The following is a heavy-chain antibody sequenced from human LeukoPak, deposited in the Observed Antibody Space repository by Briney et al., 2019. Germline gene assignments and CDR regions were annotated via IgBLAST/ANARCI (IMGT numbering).Heavy chain of an antibody. V-gene: IGHV1-46*01. CDR1: GYTFTSCH. CDR2: INPSGGST. CDR3: ARGSIDDILTGYYSRYYFDY. Sequence: VASVKVSCKASGYTFTSCHMHWVRQAPGQGLEWMGIINPSGGSTSYAQKFQGRVTMTRDTSTSTVYMELSSLRSEDTAVYYCARGSIDDILTGYYSRYYFDYWGQGTLVTVSS. J-gene: IGHJ4*02. D-gene: IGHD3-9*01.